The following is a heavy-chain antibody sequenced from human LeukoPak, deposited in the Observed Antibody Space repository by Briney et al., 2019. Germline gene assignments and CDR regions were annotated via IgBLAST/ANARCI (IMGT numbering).Heavy chain of an antibody. CDR1: GFIFDDYA. Sequence: GGSLRLSCAASGFIFDDYAMHWVRQAPGKGREWGSGISWNSGSIGYADSVKGRFTISRDNAKNSLYLQMNSLRAEDTALYYCAKSDYYDSSGGRAFDIWGQGTMVTVSS. V-gene: IGHV3-9*01. J-gene: IGHJ3*02. D-gene: IGHD3-22*01. CDR3: AKSDYYDSSGGRAFDI. CDR2: ISWNSGSI.